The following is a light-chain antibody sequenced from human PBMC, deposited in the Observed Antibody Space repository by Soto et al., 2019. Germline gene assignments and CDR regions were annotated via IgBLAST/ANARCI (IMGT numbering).Light chain of an antibody. J-gene: IGKJ3*01. CDR1: QTISSW. Sequence: DIQMTQSPSTLSGSVGDRVTITCRASQTISSWLAWYQQKPGKAPKLLIYKASTLKSGVPSRFSGSGSGTEFTLTISSLQPDDFAVYYCQQRSNSFTFGPGT. V-gene: IGKV1-5*03. CDR2: KAS. CDR3: QQRSNSFT.